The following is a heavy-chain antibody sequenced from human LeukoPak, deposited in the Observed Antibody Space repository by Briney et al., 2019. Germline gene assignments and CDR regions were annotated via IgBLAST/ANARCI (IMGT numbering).Heavy chain of an antibody. CDR1: GFTFSSYT. Sequence: GGSLRLSCAASGFTFSSYTMSWVRQAPGKGLEWVSTISSDRTTIFYADSVKGRFTISRDNAQNSLYLQMNSLRDEDTAVYYCTGQKGMDYWGQGTLVIVSS. CDR3: TGQKGMDY. J-gene: IGHJ4*02. CDR2: ISSDRTTI. V-gene: IGHV3-48*02.